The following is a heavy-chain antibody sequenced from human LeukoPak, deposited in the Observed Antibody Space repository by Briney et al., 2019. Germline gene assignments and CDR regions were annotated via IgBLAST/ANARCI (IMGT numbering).Heavy chain of an antibody. J-gene: IGHJ4*02. CDR3: ARGMQHGDYRFDY. CDR2: IYYSGST. D-gene: IGHD4-17*01. Sequence: SETLSLTCTVSGGSISSGDYYWSWIRQPPGKGREGIGYIYYSGSTNYNPSLKSRVTISVDTSKNQFSLKLSSVTAADTAVYYCARGMQHGDYRFDYWGQGTLVTVSS. CDR1: GGSISSGDYY. V-gene: IGHV4-61*08.